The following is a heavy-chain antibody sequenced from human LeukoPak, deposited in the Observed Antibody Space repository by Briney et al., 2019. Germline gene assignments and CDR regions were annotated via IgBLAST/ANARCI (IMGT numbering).Heavy chain of an antibody. CDR3: ARDMYTTSSARGAY. J-gene: IGHJ4*02. V-gene: IGHV3-74*01. Sequence: GGSLRLSCAASGFTFSSYWMHWVRRAPGKGLVWVSRINGDGSSSTYADSVKGRFTISRDNAKNTLYLQMNSLGAEDTALYFCARDMYTTSSARGAYWGQGTLVTVTS. CDR1: GFTFSSYW. CDR2: INGDGSSS. D-gene: IGHD6-6*01.